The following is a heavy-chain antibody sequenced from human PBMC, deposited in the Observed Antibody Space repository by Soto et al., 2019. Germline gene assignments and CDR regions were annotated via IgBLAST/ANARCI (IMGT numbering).Heavy chain of an antibody. CDR3: ARGGETYYDFWSGFSPIDY. V-gene: IGHV4-59*01. J-gene: IGHJ4*02. CDR1: GGSMSTYY. Sequence: PSETLSLTCTVSGGSMSTYYWSWIRQSPGKGLEWIGYIFYSDNTNYNPSLRSRVTISVDTSKSQFSLKLTSVTAADTAVYYCARGGETYYDFWSGFSPIDYWGQGALVTVSS. D-gene: IGHD3-3*01. CDR2: IFYSDNT.